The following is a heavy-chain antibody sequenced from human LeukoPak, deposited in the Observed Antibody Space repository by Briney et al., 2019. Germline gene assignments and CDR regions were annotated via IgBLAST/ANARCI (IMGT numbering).Heavy chain of an antibody. D-gene: IGHD3-10*01. CDR3: AGYYYGSENYHNHPNFDY. J-gene: IGHJ4*02. CDR2: INHSGST. V-gene: IGHV4-34*01. CDR1: GGSFSGYY. Sequence: SETLSLTCAVFGGSFSGYYWTWIRQPPGKGLEWMGEINHSGSTTYNPSLKSRVTISVDTSKNQCSLKLSSVTAADTAVYYCAGYYYGSENYHNHPNFDYWGQGTLSPSPQ.